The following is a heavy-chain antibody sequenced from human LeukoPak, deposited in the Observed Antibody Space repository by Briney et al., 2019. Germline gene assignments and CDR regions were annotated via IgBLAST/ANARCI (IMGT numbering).Heavy chain of an antibody. Sequence: GGSLRLSCAASTFTSTSYWMSWVRQAPGKGLEWVATIKPDGSDRYYVDSVRGRFTISRDNAKNSLYLQMNSLRVEDTAVYYCAALTTVTTYLPFDYWGQGTLVTVSS. CDR2: IKPDGSDR. CDR3: AALTTVTTYLPFDY. D-gene: IGHD4-17*01. CDR1: TFTSTSYW. V-gene: IGHV3-7*01. J-gene: IGHJ4*02.